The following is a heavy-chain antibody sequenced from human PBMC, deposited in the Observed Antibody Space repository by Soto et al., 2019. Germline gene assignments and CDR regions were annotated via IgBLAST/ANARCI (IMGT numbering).Heavy chain of an antibody. J-gene: IGHJ4*02. CDR2: ITRDGYNK. CDR3: TKSSRGSSSVGMDY. D-gene: IGHD6-6*01. CDR1: GFIFKNYA. V-gene: IGHV3-30*04. Sequence: QVQLVESGGGVVQPGRSLRLSCAGSGFIFKNYALNWVRQAPGKGLEWVASITRDGYNKYYADSVKGRFTISRDNSRDTLSLQMTALTIEDSSVYYCTKSSRGSSSVGMDYWGQGTRVTVSS.